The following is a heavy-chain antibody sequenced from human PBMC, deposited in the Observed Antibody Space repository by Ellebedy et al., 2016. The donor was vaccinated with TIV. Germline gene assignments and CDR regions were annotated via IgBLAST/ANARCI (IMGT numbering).Heavy chain of an antibody. CDR1: GFTFSDHA. V-gene: IGHV3-23*01. D-gene: IGHD2-2*01. J-gene: IGHJ4*02. Sequence: GESLKISCAASGFTFSDHAMSWVRQAPGKGLEWVSAITGIGGSTYSADSVKGRFTISRDNSKNTLYLQMNSLRVEDTGIYYCIYRPGVVPGASHNWGQGTLVTVSS. CDR3: IYRPGVVPGASHN. CDR2: ITGIGGST.